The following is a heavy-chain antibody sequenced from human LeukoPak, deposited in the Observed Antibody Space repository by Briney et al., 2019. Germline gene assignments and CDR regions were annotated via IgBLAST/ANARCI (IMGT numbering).Heavy chain of an antibody. V-gene: IGHV4-31*03. CDR1: GGSISSGGYY. Sequence: SETLSLTCTVSGGSISSGGYYWSWIRQHPGKGLECIGYIYYSGSAYYNPSLKSRVIISVDTSKNQFSLKLSSVTAADTAVYYCARMRTSSSGWFDPLGPGNPGHRLL. CDR2: IYYSGSA. J-gene: IGHJ5*02. CDR3: ARMRTSSSGWFDP. D-gene: IGHD6-6*01.